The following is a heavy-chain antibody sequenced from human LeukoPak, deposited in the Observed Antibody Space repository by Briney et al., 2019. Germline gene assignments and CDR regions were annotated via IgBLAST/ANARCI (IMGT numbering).Heavy chain of an antibody. D-gene: IGHD2/OR15-2a*01. J-gene: IGHJ4*02. V-gene: IGHV1-58*02. CDR3: AAGYYGADY. CDR2: IVVGSGNT. CDR1: GFTFTSSA. Sequence: SVKVSCKASGFTFTSSAMQWVRQARGQRLEWIGWIVVGSGNTNYAQKFQERVTITRDKSTSTAYMELSSLRSEETAMYYCAAGYYGADYWGQGTLVTVSS.